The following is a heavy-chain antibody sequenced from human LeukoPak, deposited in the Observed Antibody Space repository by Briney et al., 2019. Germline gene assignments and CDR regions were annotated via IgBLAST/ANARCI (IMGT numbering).Heavy chain of an antibody. J-gene: IGHJ6*03. Sequence: VGSLRLSCAASGFTFSSYWMSWVRQAPGKGLEWVANIKQDGSEKYYVESVKGRFTISRDNAKNSLYLQMNSLRAEDTAVYYCARDKSFTIFGVVIPLGYYMDVWGKGTTVTVSS. D-gene: IGHD3-3*01. CDR3: ARDKSFTIFGVVIPLGYYMDV. V-gene: IGHV3-7*01. CDR1: GFTFSSYW. CDR2: IKQDGSEK.